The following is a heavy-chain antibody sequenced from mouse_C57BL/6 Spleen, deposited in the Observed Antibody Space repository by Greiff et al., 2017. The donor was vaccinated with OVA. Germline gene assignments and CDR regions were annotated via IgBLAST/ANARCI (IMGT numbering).Heavy chain of an antibody. V-gene: IGHV1-69*01. J-gene: IGHJ2*01. CDR1: GYTFTSYW. CDR2: IDPSDSYT. CDR3: ARMPYYYGSSLDY. D-gene: IGHD1-1*01. Sequence: VQLQQPGAELVMPGASVKLSCKASGYTFTSYWMHWVKQRPGQGLEWIGEIDPSDSYTNYNQKFKGKSTLTVDKSSSTAYMQLSSLTSEDSAVYYCARMPYYYGSSLDYWGQGTTLTVSS.